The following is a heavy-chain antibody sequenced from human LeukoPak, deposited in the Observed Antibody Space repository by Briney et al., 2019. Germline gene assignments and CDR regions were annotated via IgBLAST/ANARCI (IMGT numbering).Heavy chain of an antibody. V-gene: IGHV4-59*01. D-gene: IGHD1-14*01. CDR2: IYYSGST. CDR3: ARGPAGLYYYYYMDV. CDR1: GASISSYY. J-gene: IGHJ6*03. Sequence: PSETLSLTCTVSGASISSYYWSWIRQPPGKGLEWIGYIYYSGSTNYNPSLKGRVTISVDTSKNQFSLRLSSVTAADTAVYYCARGPAGLYYYYYMDVWGKGTTVTVSS.